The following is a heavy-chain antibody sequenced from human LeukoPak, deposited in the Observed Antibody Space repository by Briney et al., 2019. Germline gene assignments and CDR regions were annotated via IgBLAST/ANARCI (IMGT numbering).Heavy chain of an antibody. CDR3: AKSTSPLYYYYGMDV. J-gene: IGHJ6*02. V-gene: IGHV3-23*01. D-gene: IGHD2-2*01. Sequence: GGSLRLSCAASGFTFSSYAMSWVRQAPGKGLEWVSAISGSGGSTYYADSVKGRFTISRDNSKNTLYLQMNSLRAEDTAVYYCAKSTSPLYYYYGMDVWGQGTTVTVSS. CDR1: GFTFSSYA. CDR2: ISGSGGST.